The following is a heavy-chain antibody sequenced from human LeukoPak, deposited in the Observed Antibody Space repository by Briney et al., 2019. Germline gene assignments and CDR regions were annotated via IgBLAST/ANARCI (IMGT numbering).Heavy chain of an antibody. CDR1: GGSISSYY. J-gene: IGHJ5*02. D-gene: IGHD6-6*01. Sequence: SETLSLTCTVSGGSISSYYWSWIRQPPGKGLEWIGYIYYSGSTNYNPSLKSRVTISVDTSKNQFSLKLSSVTAADTAVYYCARSIAALNWFDPWGQGTLVTVS. V-gene: IGHV4-59*01. CDR2: IYYSGST. CDR3: ARSIAALNWFDP.